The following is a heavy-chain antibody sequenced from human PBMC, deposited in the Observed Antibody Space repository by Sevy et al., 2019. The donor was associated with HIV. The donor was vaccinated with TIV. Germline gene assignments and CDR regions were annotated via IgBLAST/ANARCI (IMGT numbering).Heavy chain of an antibody. CDR3: ARDLRPNYWYFDV. J-gene: IGHJ2*01. CDR2: ISYDGSSE. V-gene: IGHV3-30-3*01. Sequence: GGSLRLSCAASGFTFTNYALHWIRQVPGKGLEWVAIISYDGSSEYYADSVKGRFTISRDNSKNTLYLQMNSLRPDDTAVYYCARDLRPNYWYFDVWGRGTLVTVSS. CDR1: GFTFTNYA.